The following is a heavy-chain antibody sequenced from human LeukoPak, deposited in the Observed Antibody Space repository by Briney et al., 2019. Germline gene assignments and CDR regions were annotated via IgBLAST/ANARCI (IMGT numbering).Heavy chain of an antibody. J-gene: IGHJ4*02. CDR2: IYYSVST. V-gene: IGHV4-39*07. CDR3: ARVSNCSGGSCYPFDY. Sequence: SETLSLTCTVSGGSISSSSYYWGWIRQPPGKGLEWIGSIYYSVSTYYNPSLKSRVTISVDTSKNQFSLKLSSVTAADTAVYYCARVSNCSGGSCYPFDYWGQGTLVTVSS. CDR1: GGSISSSSYY. D-gene: IGHD2-15*01.